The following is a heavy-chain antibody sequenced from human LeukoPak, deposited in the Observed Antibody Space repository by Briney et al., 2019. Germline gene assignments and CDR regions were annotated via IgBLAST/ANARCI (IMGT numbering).Heavy chain of an antibody. V-gene: IGHV1-18*01. J-gene: IGHJ5*02. CDR3: ARGEVGYTGSGSYYWFDP. CDR2: ISAYNGNT. Sequence: ASVKVSCKASGYTFTSYGISWVRQAPGQGLEWMGWISAYNGNTNYAQNFQGRVTMTTDTSTSTAYMELRSLRSDDTAVYYCARGEVGYTGSGSYYWFDPWGQGTLVTVSS. D-gene: IGHD3-10*01. CDR1: GYTFTSYG.